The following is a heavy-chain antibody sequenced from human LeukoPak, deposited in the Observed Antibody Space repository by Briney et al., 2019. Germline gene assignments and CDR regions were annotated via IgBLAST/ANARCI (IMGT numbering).Heavy chain of an antibody. CDR3: ASVYDIGADWDDSSEGYFDY. D-gene: IGHD2-21*01. J-gene: IGHJ4*02. Sequence: SETLSLTCTVSGGSISSGSYYWSWIRQPAGKGLEWIGRIYTSGSTNYNPSLKSRVTISVDTSKNQFSLKLSSVTAADTAVYYCASVYDIGADWDDSSEGYFDYWGQGALVTVSS. CDR1: GGSISSGSYY. V-gene: IGHV4-61*02. CDR2: IYTSGST.